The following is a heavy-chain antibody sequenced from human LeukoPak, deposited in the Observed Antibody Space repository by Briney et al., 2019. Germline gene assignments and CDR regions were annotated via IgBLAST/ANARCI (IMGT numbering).Heavy chain of an antibody. V-gene: IGHV3-30*18. CDR3: AKDFYPKASARSPFDY. CDR2: ISYDGS. D-gene: IGHD6-6*01. Sequence: GGSLRLSCAASGFTFSNYGMHWVGQAPGKGLEWVSFISYDGSRKVRFTISRDNSKNTVYLQMESLRTDDTAIYYCAKDFYPKASARSPFDYWGQGTLVTVSS. CDR1: GFTFSNYG. J-gene: IGHJ4*02.